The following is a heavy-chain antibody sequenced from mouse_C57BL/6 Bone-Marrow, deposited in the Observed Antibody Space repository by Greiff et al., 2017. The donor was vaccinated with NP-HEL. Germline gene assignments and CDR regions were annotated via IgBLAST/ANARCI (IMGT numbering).Heavy chain of an antibody. J-gene: IGHJ2*01. CDR3: ARTTVVATNYFDY. CDR1: GYTFTSYW. CDR2: IDPNSGGT. D-gene: IGHD1-1*01. Sequence: QVQLQQPGAELVKPGASVKLSCKASGYTFTSYWMHWVKQRPGRGLEWIGRIDPNSGGTKYNEKFKSKATLTVDKPSSAAYMQLSSLTSEDAAVYDCARTTVVATNYFDYWGQGTTLTVSS. V-gene: IGHV1-72*01.